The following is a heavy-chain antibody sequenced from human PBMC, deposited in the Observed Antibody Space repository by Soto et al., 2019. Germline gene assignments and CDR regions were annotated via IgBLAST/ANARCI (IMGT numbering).Heavy chain of an antibody. V-gene: IGHV3-23*01. Sequence: EVHLLESGGGFVQPGGSLRLSCAASGFSFRQYAMIWVRQAPGKGLEWVSAITATGTHYADSVKGRFTISRDSSKSTLYLDIHNLRVEDTAVYYCAKGMVPDQWGQGTLITVSS. CDR2: ITATGT. CDR3: AKGMVPDQ. CDR1: GFSFRQYA. D-gene: IGHD6-13*01. J-gene: IGHJ5*02.